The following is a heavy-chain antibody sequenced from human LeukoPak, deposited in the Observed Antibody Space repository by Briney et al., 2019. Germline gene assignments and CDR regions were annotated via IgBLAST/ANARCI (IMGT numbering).Heavy chain of an antibody. J-gene: IGHJ4*02. Sequence: GGSLRLSCAASGFTFDDYGMSWVRQAPGKGLEWVSGINWNGGSTGYADSVKGRFTISRDNAKNSQYLQMNSLRAEDTALYYCARSRYYYDSSTYSFFDSRGQGTLVTVSS. V-gene: IGHV3-20*04. CDR2: INWNGGST. D-gene: IGHD3-22*01. CDR3: ARSRYYYDSSTYSFFDS. CDR1: GFTFDDYG.